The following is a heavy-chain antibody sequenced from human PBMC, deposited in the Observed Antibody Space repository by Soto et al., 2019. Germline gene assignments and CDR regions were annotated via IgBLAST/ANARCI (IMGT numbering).Heavy chain of an antibody. V-gene: IGHV5-51*01. D-gene: IGHD1-26*01. J-gene: IGHJ6*04. Sequence: PGEALKISCKGSEYTFTNYWIGWVRQMPGKGLELMVRICRFDSDTRYNPSFKGQVTVSAYKSIRTPYLQWNSLKASDTAMYYCTRLSTSPSRDLSYRYFSLHXWGMGTTVTVSX. CDR1: EYTFTNYW. CDR3: TRLSTSPSRDLSYRYFSLHX. CDR2: ICRFDSDT.